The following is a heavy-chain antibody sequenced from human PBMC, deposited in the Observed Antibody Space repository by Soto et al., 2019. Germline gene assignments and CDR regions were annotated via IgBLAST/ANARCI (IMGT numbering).Heavy chain of an antibody. Sequence: PSETLSLTCSVSGGSVSSGDYCWSWIRQPPGKGLEWIGYIYYSGSTNYNPSLKSRVTISVDTSKNVFSLKLSSVTAADTAVYYCARIPVDTAMIYWLDPWGQGTLVTVPS. CDR3: ARIPVDTAMIYWLDP. V-gene: IGHV4-61*08. J-gene: IGHJ5*02. D-gene: IGHD5-18*01. CDR2: IYYSGST. CDR1: GGSVSSGDYC.